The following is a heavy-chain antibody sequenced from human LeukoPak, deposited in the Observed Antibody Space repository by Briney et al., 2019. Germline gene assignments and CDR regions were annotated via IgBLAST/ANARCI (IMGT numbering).Heavy chain of an antibody. V-gene: IGHV1-69*05. CDR2: IIPIFGTA. J-gene: IGHJ3*02. CDR3: ARGGYSGYTSAFDI. Sequence: SVKVSCKASGGTFSSYAISWVRQAPGQGLEWMGGIIPIFGTANYAQKFQGRVTITTDESTSTAYMELSSLRSEDTAVYYCARGGYSGYTSAFDIWGQGTMVTVSS. D-gene: IGHD5-12*01. CDR1: GGTFSSYA.